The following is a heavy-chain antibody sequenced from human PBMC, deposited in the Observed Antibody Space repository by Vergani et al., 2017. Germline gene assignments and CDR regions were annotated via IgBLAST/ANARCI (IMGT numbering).Heavy chain of an antibody. J-gene: IGHJ3*02. D-gene: IGHD2-2*01. CDR3: ARFPRIVVVPATNAFDI. V-gene: IGHV7-4-1*02. CDR2: INTNTGNP. CDR1: GYTFTSYA. Sequence: QVQLVQSGSELKKPGASVKVSCKASGYTFTSYAMNWVRQAPGQGLEWMGWINTNTGNPTYAQGFTGRFVFSLDTSVSPAYLQSSSLKAEDTAVYYCARFPRIVVVPATNAFDIWGQGTMVTVSS.